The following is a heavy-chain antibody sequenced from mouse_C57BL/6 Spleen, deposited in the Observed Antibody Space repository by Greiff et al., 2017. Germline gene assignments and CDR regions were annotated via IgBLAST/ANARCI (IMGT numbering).Heavy chain of an antibody. CDR2: IYPGNSDT. J-gene: IGHJ3*01. Sequence: VQLQQSGTVLARPGASVKMSCKTSGYTFTSYWMHWVKQRPGQGLEWIGAIYPGNSDTSYNQKFKGKAKLTAVTSASTAYMELSSLTNEDSAVYYCTRSHYGSSYTWFAYWGQGTLVTVSA. CDR3: TRSHYGSSYTWFAY. CDR1: GYTFTSYW. D-gene: IGHD1-1*01. V-gene: IGHV1-5*01.